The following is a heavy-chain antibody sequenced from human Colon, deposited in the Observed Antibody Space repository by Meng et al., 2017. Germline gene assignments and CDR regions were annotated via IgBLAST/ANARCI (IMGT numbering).Heavy chain of an antibody. CDR2: INPSGGST. CDR3: AREGAYYYDSSGYGDAFGI. CDR1: GYTFTSYY. J-gene: IGHJ3*02. V-gene: IGHV1-46*01. D-gene: IGHD3-22*01. Sequence: ASVKVSCKASGYTFTSYYMHWVRQAPGQGLEWMGIINPSGGSTSYAQKFQGRVTMTRDTSTSTVYMELSSLRSEDTAVYYCAREGAYYYDSSGYGDAFGIWGQRTMVTVSS.